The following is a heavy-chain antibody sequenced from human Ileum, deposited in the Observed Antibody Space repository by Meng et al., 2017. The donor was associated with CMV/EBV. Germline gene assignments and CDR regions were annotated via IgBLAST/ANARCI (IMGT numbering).Heavy chain of an antibody. Sequence: SVGSISGGGYYWRWIRQHPGKGLEWIGYIYHSGSTYYTPSLQSRATISIDTSKNQFSLKLSSVTAADTAVYYCARLAAGISWFDPWGQGSLVTVS. J-gene: IGHJ5*02. CDR1: VGSISGGGYY. V-gene: IGHV4-31*02. CDR2: IYHSGST. CDR3: ARLAAGISWFDP. D-gene: IGHD6-19*01.